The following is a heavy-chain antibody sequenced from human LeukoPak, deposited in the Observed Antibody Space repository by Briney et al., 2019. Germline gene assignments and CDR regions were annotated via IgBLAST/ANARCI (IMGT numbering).Heavy chain of an antibody. CDR2: ISYDGSNK. V-gene: IGHV3-30*18. CDR1: GFTFSSYG. Sequence: GGSLRLSCAASGFTFSSYGMHWVRQAPGKGLEWVAVISYDGSNKYYADSVKGRFTISRDNSKNTLYLQMNGLRAEDTAVYYCAKQLGMGYWGQGTLVTVSS. J-gene: IGHJ4*02. D-gene: IGHD7-27*01. CDR3: AKQLGMGY.